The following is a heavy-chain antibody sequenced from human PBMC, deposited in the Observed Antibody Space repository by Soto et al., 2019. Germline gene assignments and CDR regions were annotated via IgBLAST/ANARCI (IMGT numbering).Heavy chain of an antibody. Sequence: VGSLRLSCAASGFAFTNYGMHWVRQAPGKGLEWVAVIWSDGNHKYYADSVKGRFTISRDNFKNTLSLQMDSLRAEDTAVYYCVKERGPFNDFDIWGQGTMVTVSS. CDR1: GFAFTNYG. CDR2: IWSDGNHK. CDR3: VKERGPFNDFDI. V-gene: IGHV3-33*06. J-gene: IGHJ3*02.